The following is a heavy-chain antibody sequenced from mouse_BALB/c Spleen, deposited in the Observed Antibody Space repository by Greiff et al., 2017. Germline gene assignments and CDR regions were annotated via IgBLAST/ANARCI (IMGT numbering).Heavy chain of an antibody. J-gene: IGHJ3*01. CDR1: GFTFSDYY. V-gene: IGHV5-4*02. Sequence: EVQLVESGGGLVKPGGSLKLSCAASGFTFSDYYMYWVRQTPEKRLEWVATISDGGSYTYYPDSVKGRFTISRDNAKNNLYLQMSSLKSEDTAMYYCARAYDYSWFAYWGQGTLVTVSA. CDR3: ARAYDYSWFAY. CDR2: ISDGGSYT. D-gene: IGHD2-4*01.